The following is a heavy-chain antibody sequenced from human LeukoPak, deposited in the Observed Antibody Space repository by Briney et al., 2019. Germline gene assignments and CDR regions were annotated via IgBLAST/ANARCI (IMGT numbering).Heavy chain of an antibody. CDR3: VKDHEYSYGY. CDR2: ISINGDNT. V-gene: IGHV3-64D*06. D-gene: IGHD5-18*01. Sequence: GGSLRLSCSASGFIFNKYAMHWVRQAPGKGLEFVSTISINGDNTYYADSVKDRFTISRDNSKNTLYLQMRSLRAEDTAVYYCVKDHEYSYGYWGRGTLVTVSS. CDR1: GFIFNKYA. J-gene: IGHJ4*02.